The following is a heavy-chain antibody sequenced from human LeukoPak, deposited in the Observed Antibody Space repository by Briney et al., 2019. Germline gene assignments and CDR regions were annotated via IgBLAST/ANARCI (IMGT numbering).Heavy chain of an antibody. CDR2: IYYSGST. Sequence: PSETLSLTCTVSGGSISSSSYYWGWIRQPPGKGLEWIGSIYYSGSTYYNPSLKSRVTISVDTSKNQFSLKLSSVTAADTAVYYCARLEEGGLLDYWGQGTLVTVSS. CDR3: ARLEEGGLLDY. D-gene: IGHD5-12*01. J-gene: IGHJ4*02. V-gene: IGHV4-39*01. CDR1: GGSISSSSYY.